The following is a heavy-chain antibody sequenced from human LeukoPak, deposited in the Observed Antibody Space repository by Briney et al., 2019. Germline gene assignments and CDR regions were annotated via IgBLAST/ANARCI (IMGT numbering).Heavy chain of an antibody. CDR3: VRGGRYRSHDY. J-gene: IGHJ4*02. D-gene: IGHD5-18*01. V-gene: IGHV3-74*01. Sequence: GGSLRLSCAASGFTFSSYWMHWVRQAPGKGLVWVSRIKNDGSSTNYADSVKGRFTISRDNAKNTLYLQMNSLRAEDTAVYYCVRGGRYRSHDYWGQGTLVTVSS. CDR2: IKNDGSST. CDR1: GFTFSSYW.